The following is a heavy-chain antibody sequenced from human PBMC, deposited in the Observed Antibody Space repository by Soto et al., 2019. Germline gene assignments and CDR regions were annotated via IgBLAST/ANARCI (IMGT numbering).Heavy chain of an antibody. D-gene: IGHD3-3*01. J-gene: IGHJ4*02. V-gene: IGHV3-30-3*01. CDR1: GFTFSSYA. CDR2: ISYDGSNK. CDR3: ARDSARLLRFLEWLLDY. Sequence: GGSLRLSCAASGFTFSSYAMHWVRQAPGKGLEWVAVISYDGSNKYYADSVKGRFTISRDNSKNTLYLQMNSLRAEDTAVYYCARDSARLLRFLEWLLDYWGQGTLVTVSS.